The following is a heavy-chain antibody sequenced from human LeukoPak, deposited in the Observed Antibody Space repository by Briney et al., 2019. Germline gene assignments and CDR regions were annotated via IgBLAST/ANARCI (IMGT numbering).Heavy chain of an antibody. D-gene: IGHD3-10*01. CDR2: IYTSGST. CDR1: GGSISSYY. J-gene: IGHJ5*02. V-gene: IGHV4-4*07. CDR3: ARDLWFGELLGWFDP. Sequence: SETLSLTCTVSGGSISSYYWSWIRQPAGKGPEWIGRIYTSGSTNYNPSLKSRVTMSVDTSKSQFSLKLSSVTAADTAVYYCARDLWFGELLGWFDPWGQGTLVAVSS.